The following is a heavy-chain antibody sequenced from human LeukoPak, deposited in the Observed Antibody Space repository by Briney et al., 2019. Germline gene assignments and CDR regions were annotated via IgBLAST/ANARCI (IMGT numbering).Heavy chain of an antibody. CDR2: IYYIGST. Sequence: SETLSLTCTVSGGSISSSSYYWGWIRQPPGKGLEWIGNIYYIGSTYYNPSLKSRVTISVDTSKNQFSLKLSSVTAADTAVYYCARAESERYNGYDSAFDYWGQGTLVTVSS. CDR3: ARAESERYNGYDSAFDY. J-gene: IGHJ4*02. CDR1: GGSISSSSYY. D-gene: IGHD5-12*01. V-gene: IGHV4-39*01.